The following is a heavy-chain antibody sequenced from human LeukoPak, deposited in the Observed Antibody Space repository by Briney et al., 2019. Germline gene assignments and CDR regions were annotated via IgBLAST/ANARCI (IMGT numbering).Heavy chain of an antibody. J-gene: IGHJ4*02. Sequence: GGSLRLSCAASGFTFISYWMHWVRQAPGKGLVWVSRINGYGSSTDFADSAKGRFTISRDNAKNTLYLQVNSLRAEDTAVYYCARDAPGNTALDYWGQGTLVTVSS. CDR3: ARDAPGNTALDY. V-gene: IGHV3-74*01. D-gene: IGHD5-18*01. CDR1: GFTFISYW. CDR2: INGYGSST.